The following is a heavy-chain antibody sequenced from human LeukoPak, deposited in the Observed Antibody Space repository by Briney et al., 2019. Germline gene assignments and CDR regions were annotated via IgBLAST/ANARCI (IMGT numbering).Heavy chain of an antibody. V-gene: IGHV4-31*11. CDR1: GGSISSGGYY. D-gene: IGHD6-13*01. Sequence: SETLSLTCAVSGGSISSGGYYWSWIRQHPGKGLEWIGYIYYSGSTYYNPSLKSRVTISVDTSKNQFSLKLSSVTAADTAVYYCASRTAAGRWSGPGYYYGMDVWGQGTTVTVSS. CDR3: ASRTAAGRWSGPGYYYGMDV. CDR2: IYYSGST. J-gene: IGHJ6*02.